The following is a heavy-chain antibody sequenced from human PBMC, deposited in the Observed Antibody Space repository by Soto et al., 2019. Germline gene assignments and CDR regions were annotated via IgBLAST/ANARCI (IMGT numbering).Heavy chain of an antibody. V-gene: IGHV3-48*01. D-gene: IGHD3-3*01. CDR1: GFPFSSYS. CDR2: ISSSSSTI. J-gene: IGHJ4*02. CDR3: ARARSYYDFWSGPFDY. Sequence: GGSLRLSCAASGFPFSSYSMNWVRQAPGKGLEWVSYISSSSSTIYYADSVKGRFTISRDNAKNSLYLQMNSLRAEDTAVYYCARARSYYDFWSGPFDYWGQGTLVTVSS.